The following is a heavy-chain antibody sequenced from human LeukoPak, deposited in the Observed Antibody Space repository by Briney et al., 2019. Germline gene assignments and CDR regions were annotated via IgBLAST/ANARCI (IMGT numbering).Heavy chain of an antibody. D-gene: IGHD5-18*01. CDR1: GFTFRDYY. Sequence: PGGSLRLSCVAPGFTFRDYYMSWIRQAPGKGLEWISYISSNTTNTNYADSVKGRFTISRDNAKNSLFLQMNSLRPEDTAMYYCARGGTPMIIFYYYGMDVWGQGTTVTVSS. V-gene: IGHV3-11*05. CDR2: ISSNTTNT. J-gene: IGHJ6*02. CDR3: ARGGTPMIIFYYYGMDV.